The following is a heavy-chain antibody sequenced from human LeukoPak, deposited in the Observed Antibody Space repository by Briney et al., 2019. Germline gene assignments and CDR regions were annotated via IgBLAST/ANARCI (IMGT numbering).Heavy chain of an antibody. CDR1: GGSFSGYY. CDR3: ARAQWLVPPYFDF. Sequence: SETLSLTCAVNGGSFSGYYWSWIRQPPGKGLEWIGEINHSGSTTYNPSLKSRATISVDTSKNQLSLKLSSVTAADTAVYYCARAQWLVPPYFDFWGQGTLVTVSS. J-gene: IGHJ4*02. D-gene: IGHD6-19*01. CDR2: INHSGST. V-gene: IGHV4-34*01.